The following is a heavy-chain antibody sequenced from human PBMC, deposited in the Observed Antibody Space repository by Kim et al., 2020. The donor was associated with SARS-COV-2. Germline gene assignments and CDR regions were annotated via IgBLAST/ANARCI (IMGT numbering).Heavy chain of an antibody. CDR1: GFTFGTYT. J-gene: IGHJ6*01. Sequence: GGSLRLSCATSGFTFGTYTMNWVRQAPGKGLEWVSSITSGSNSIYYADSVRGRFTISRDNARNSLYLRMNSLRAEDTAMYYCARDAISARPEYFYVMDV. CDR3: ARDAISARPEYFYVMDV. V-gene: IGHV3-21*01. CDR2: ITSGSNSI. D-gene: IGHD6-6*01.